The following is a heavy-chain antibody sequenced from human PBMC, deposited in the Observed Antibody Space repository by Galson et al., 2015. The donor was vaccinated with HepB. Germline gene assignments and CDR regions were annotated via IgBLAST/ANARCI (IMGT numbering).Heavy chain of an antibody. J-gene: IGHJ6*02. Sequence: SLRLSCAAPGFTFSSYWMHWVRQAPGKGLMCVSRISPDGSRYSYADSVKGRFTISRDNAKNTLYLQMNSLRAEDTAVYYCARAVRITAGLHFFGLVVWGQGTTVTVSS. CDR2: ISPDGSRY. CDR3: ARAVRITAGLHFFGLVV. CDR1: GFTFSSYW. V-gene: IGHV3-74*01. D-gene: IGHD6-25*01.